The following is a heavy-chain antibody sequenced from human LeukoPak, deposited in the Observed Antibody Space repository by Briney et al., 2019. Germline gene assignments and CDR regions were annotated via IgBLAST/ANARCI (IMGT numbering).Heavy chain of an antibody. CDR3: ARGSCNPVGAIDY. CDR2: ISYSGTT. V-gene: IGHV4-39*01. J-gene: IGHJ4*02. Sequence: PSETLSLTCTVSGGSISSSCYYWEWIRQPPGKGLEWIGSISYSGTTYYSPSLKSRVTISVDTSKNQLSLKLNSVTAADTAVYYCARGSCNPVGAIDYWGRGTLVTVSA. CDR1: GGSISSSCYY. D-gene: IGHD1-26*01.